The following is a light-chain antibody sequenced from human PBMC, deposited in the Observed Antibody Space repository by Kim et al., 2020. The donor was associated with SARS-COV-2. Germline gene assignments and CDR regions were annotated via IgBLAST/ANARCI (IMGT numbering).Light chain of an antibody. Sequence: GQRVTVSCSGSVSNIGSNSVNWFQQVPGTAPKLLLYNDNQRPSGVPDRVSGSKSGTSASLAIGGLQSEDEAHYYCAAWDNSLKGWLFGGGTQLTVL. CDR1: VSNIGSNS. CDR3: AAWDNSLKGWL. CDR2: NDN. V-gene: IGLV1-44*01. J-gene: IGLJ3*02.